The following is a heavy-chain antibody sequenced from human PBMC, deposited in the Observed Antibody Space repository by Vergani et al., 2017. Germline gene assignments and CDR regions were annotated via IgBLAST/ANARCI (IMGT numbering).Heavy chain of an antibody. Sequence: QEQLVQSGSELSEPGASVKVSCKASGYPFSSYVMNWVRQAPGQGLEWMGWINTNTGNATYAQGFKGRIVFSLDTSVSTAYLQISSLKAEDTAVYYCARGLRYFDWLSLDYYGMDVWGQGTTVTVSS. CDR1: GYPFSSYV. V-gene: IGHV7-4-1*02. CDR2: INTNTGNA. J-gene: IGHJ6*02. D-gene: IGHD3-9*01. CDR3: ARGLRYFDWLSLDYYGMDV.